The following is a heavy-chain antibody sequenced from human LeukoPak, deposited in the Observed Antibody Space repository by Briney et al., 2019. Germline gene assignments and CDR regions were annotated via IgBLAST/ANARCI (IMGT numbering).Heavy chain of an antibody. CDR3: AKDRSSSSWFLFDY. D-gene: IGHD6-13*01. V-gene: IGHV3-30*02. J-gene: IGHJ4*02. CDR1: GFTFSSYG. CDR2: IRYDGSNK. Sequence: GGSLRLPCAASGFTFSSYGMHWVRQAPGKGLEWVAFIRYDGSNKYYADSVKGRFTISRDNSKNTLYLQMNSLRAEDTAVYYCAKDRSSSSWFLFDYWGQGTLVTVSS.